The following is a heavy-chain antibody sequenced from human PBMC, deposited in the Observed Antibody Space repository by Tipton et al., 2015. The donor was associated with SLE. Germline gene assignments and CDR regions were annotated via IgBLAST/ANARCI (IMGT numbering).Heavy chain of an antibody. CDR1: GFTFSTYW. Sequence: GSLRLSCAASGFTFSTYWMSWVRQAPGEGLEWVANIKEDGSEKYYVDSVKGRFTISRDNAKNSLSLQMNSLRAEDTAVYYCVGPLAKPPASWGQGTLVTVSS. D-gene: IGHD5-12*01. V-gene: IGHV3-7*01. CDR2: IKEDGSEK. J-gene: IGHJ5*02. CDR3: VGPLAKPPAS.